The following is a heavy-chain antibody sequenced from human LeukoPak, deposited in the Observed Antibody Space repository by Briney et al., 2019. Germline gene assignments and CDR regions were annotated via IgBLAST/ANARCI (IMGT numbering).Heavy chain of an antibody. CDR1: GFTFSDYA. V-gene: IGHV3-23*01. D-gene: IGHD3-10*01. CDR2: ISGSGGST. J-gene: IGHJ6*02. Sequence: PGGSLRLSCAASGFTFSDYAMSWVRQAPGKGLEWVSEISGSGGSTHYADSVKGRFTISRDNSKTTLYLQMNSLRGEDTAVYYCAKAWLGEVSYMDVWGQGTTVTVSS. CDR3: AKAWLGEVSYMDV.